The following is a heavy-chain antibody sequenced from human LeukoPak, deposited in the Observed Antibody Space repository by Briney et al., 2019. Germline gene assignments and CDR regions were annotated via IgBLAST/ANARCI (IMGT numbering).Heavy chain of an antibody. CDR1: GFTFSSYW. CDR3: ARVDSGSYWRGFDY. J-gene: IGHJ4*02. CDR2: INSDGSST. D-gene: IGHD1-26*01. Sequence: PGGSLRLSCAASGFTFSSYWMHWVRQAPGKGLVWVSRINSDGSSTSYADSVKGRSTISRDNAKNTLYLQMNSLRAEDTAVYYCARVDSGSYWRGFDYWGQGTLVTVSS. V-gene: IGHV3-74*01.